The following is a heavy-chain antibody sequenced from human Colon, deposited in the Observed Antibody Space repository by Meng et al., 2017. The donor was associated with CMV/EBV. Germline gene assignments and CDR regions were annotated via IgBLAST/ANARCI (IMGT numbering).Heavy chain of an antibody. CDR2: ISWDGGVT. V-gene: IGHV3-43*01. CDR1: GFIFDDYT. Sequence: GESLKISCAASGFIFDDYTMHWVRQAPGKGLEWVSLISWDGGVTSYAVSVRGRFTISRDNSKNTLFLQRNSLRVEDTAVYYCARDRSDVYRYLDSWGPGTLVTVSS. CDR3: ARDRSDVYRYLDS. D-gene: IGHD5-24*01. J-gene: IGHJ5*01.